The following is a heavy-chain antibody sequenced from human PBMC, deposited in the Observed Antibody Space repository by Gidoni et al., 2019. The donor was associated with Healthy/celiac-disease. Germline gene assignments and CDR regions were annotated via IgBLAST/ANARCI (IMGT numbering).Heavy chain of an antibody. J-gene: IGHJ4*02. D-gene: IGHD1-26*01. CDR3: ARALGLVGATGFDY. Sequence: QVQLQESGPGLVKPSQTLSLTCTVSGGSISSGSYYWSWIRQPAGKGLEWIGRIYTSGSTNYNPSLKSRVTISVDTSKNQFSLKLSSVTAADTAVYYCARALGLVGATGFDYWGQGTLVTVSS. CDR1: GGSISSGSYY. V-gene: IGHV4-61*02. CDR2: IYTSGST.